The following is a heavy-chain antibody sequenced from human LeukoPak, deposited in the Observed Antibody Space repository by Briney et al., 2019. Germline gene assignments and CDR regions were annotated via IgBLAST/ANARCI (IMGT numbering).Heavy chain of an antibody. V-gene: IGHV4-59*06. Sequence: SETLSLTCTVSGGSISSYYWSWIRQPAGKGLEWIGYIYYSGSTYYNPSLKSRVTISVDTSKNQFSLKLSSVTAADTAVYYCARDSSSRPPNWFDPWGQGTLVTVSS. J-gene: IGHJ5*02. D-gene: IGHD6-6*01. CDR2: IYYSGST. CDR3: ARDSSSRPPNWFDP. CDR1: GGSISSYY.